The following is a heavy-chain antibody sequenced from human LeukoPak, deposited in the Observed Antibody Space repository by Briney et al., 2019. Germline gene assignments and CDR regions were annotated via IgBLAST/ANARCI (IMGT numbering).Heavy chain of an antibody. Sequence: RPSETLSLTCTVSGGSISSYYWSWIRQPAGKGLEWIGRIDSSGSTNYNPSLKSRVTISVDTSKNQFSLKLSSVTAADTAVYYCARHRSNAWFDPWGQGTLVTVSS. CDR1: GGSISSYY. J-gene: IGHJ5*02. CDR2: IDSSGST. CDR3: ARHRSNAWFDP. V-gene: IGHV4-4*07. D-gene: IGHD2-15*01.